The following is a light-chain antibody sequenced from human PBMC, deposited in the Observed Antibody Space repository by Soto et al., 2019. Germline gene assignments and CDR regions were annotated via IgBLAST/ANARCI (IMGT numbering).Light chain of an antibody. V-gene: IGKV3-20*01. CDR1: QSVSNNY. CDR3: QQYSSLWT. J-gene: IGKJ1*01. Sequence: EIVLTQSPGTLSLSPGERATLSFRASQSVSNNYLAWYQQKPGQAPRLLIYGASSRATGIPDRFSGSGSGTDFTLSISRLEPEDFAVYYCQQYSSLWTFGQGTKVDNK. CDR2: GAS.